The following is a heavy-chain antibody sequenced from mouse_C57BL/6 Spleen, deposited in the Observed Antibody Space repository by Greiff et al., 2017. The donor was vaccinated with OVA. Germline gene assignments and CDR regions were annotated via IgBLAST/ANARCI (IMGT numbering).Heavy chain of an antibody. CDR2: IDPENGDT. CDR1: GFNIKDDY. Sequence: EVQLQESGAELVRPGASVKLSCTASGFNIKDDYMHWVKQRPEQGLEWIGWIDPENGDTEYASKFQGKATITADTSSNTAYLQLSSLTSEDTAVYYCTTWHDYDGAWFAYWGQGTLVTVSA. V-gene: IGHV14-4*01. J-gene: IGHJ3*01. CDR3: TTWHDYDGAWFAY. D-gene: IGHD2-4*01.